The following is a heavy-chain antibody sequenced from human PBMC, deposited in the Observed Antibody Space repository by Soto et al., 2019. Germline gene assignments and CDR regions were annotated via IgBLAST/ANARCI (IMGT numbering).Heavy chain of an antibody. J-gene: IGHJ6*02. CDR2: IYHSGST. V-gene: IGHV4-30-2*01. Sequence: SETLSLTCAVSGGSISSGGYSWSWIRQPPGKGLEWIGYIYHSGSTYYNPSLKSRVTISVDRSKNQFSLKLSSVTAADTAVYYCARDGIFGVVLSYYYGMDVWGQGTTVTVSS. CDR3: ARDGIFGVVLSYYYGMDV. CDR1: GGSISSGGYS. D-gene: IGHD3-3*01.